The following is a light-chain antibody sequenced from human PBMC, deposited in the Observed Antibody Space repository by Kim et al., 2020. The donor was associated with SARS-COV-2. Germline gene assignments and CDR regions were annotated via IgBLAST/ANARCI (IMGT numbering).Light chain of an antibody. J-gene: IGLJ2*01. CDR3: PSYTATRTLV. Sequence: GQSITLPCHGTRSDFGAHYYVSWFQPHPGQAPKLLIYYVTSRPSGLSNRFSGSKAGNPASLTISGLPAEEEANYYCPSYTATRTLVFGGGTQLTVL. CDR2: YVT. V-gene: IGLV2-14*03. CDR1: RSDFGAHYY.